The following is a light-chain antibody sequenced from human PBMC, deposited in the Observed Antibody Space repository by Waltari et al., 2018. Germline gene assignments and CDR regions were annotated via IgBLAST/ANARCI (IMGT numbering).Light chain of an antibody. J-gene: IGKJ3*01. CDR1: QGIRSY. CDR2: KAS. CDR3: QQHNSNPFT. V-gene: IGKV1-17*01. Sequence: DIQMTQSPSSLSASVGDRVTITCRASQGIRSYLAWYQQKTGKATKLLTYKASTLQSGVPSRFSGSGSGTDFTLTISSLQPEDFATYYCQQHNSNPFTFGPGTKLDIK.